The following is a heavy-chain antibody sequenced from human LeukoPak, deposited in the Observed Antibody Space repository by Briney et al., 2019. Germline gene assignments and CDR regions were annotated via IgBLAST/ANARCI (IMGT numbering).Heavy chain of an antibody. CDR1: GGSISSYY. D-gene: IGHD6-13*01. J-gene: IGHJ4*02. Sequence: SETLSLTCTVSGGSISSYYWSWIRQPPGKGLEWIGYIYYSGSTNYNPSLKSRVTISVDTSKNQFSLKLSSVTAADTAVYYCAKYTAALDYWGQGTLVTVSS. V-gene: IGHV4-59*12. CDR3: AKYTAALDY. CDR2: IYYSGST.